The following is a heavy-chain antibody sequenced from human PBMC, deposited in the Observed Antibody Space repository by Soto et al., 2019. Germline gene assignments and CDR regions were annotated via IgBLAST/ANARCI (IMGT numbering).Heavy chain of an antibody. V-gene: IGHV1-69*05. Sequence: QVQLVQSGAEVKKPGSSVKVSCKASGGTFSSYAISWVRQAPGQGLEWMGGIIPLFGTANYAQKFQGRLTITXXYXTXIGDMELSSLRAEDTAVCYCARGGYRGYASYCGMDVWGPGTTVTVSS. D-gene: IGHD5-12*01. CDR3: ARGGYRGYASYCGMDV. CDR2: IIPLFGTA. J-gene: IGHJ6*02. CDR1: GGTFSSYA.